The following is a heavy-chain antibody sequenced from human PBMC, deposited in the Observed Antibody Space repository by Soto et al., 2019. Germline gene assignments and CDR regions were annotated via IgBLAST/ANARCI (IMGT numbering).Heavy chain of an antibody. CDR3: ARGHDFWSGYPISPYYYYYMDV. CDR2: IYYSGST. J-gene: IGHJ6*03. CDR1: GGSISSYY. D-gene: IGHD3-3*01. V-gene: IGHV4-59*01. Sequence: SETLSLTCTVSGGSISSYYWSWIRQPPGKGLEWIGYIYYSGSTNYNPSLKSRVTISVDTSKNQFSLKLSSVTAADTAVYYCARGHDFWSGYPISPYYYYYMDVWGKGTTVTVSS.